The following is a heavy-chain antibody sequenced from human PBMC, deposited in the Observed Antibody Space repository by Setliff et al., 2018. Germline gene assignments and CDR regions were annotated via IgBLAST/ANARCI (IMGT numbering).Heavy chain of an antibody. CDR2: ISYDGSNK. V-gene: IGHV3-30*01. D-gene: IGHD3-3*01. Sequence: GGSLRLSCAASGFTFNSYAMHWVRQAPGKGLEWVAVISYDGSNKYYADSVKGRFTISRDNSKNTLYVQMNSLRAEDTAVYFCARDSAERRQYYNFWSGPALDVWGKGTTVTVSS. CDR1: GFTFNSYA. J-gene: IGHJ6*04. CDR3: ARDSAERRQYYNFWSGPALDV.